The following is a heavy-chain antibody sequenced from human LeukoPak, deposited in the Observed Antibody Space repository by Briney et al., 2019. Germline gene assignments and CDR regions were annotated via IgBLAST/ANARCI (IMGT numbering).Heavy chain of an antibody. CDR1: GGSISSSSYY. Sequence: PSETRSLTCTVSGGSISSSSYYWGWIRQPPGKGLEWIGYIYYSGSTNYNPSLKSRVTISVDTSKNQFSLKLSSVTAADTAVYYCARISNGALYYYYMDVWGKGTTVTVSS. CDR2: IYYSGST. D-gene: IGHD2-8*01. J-gene: IGHJ6*03. V-gene: IGHV4-61*05. CDR3: ARISNGALYYYYMDV.